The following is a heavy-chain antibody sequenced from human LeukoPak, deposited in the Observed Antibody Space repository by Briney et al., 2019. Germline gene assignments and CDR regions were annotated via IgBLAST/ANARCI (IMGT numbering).Heavy chain of an antibody. CDR1: GYTFTTYW. D-gene: IGHD2-21*01. CDR2: IDLSDSYT. Sequence: GESLKISCKGSGYTFTTYWINWVRQLPGKGLEWMGTIDLSDSYTNYSPSFQGHVTISADKSINTAYLQWSSLGASDTAMYYCARSEGPYPVDYWGQGTLVTVS. V-gene: IGHV5-10-1*01. CDR3: ARSEGPYPVDY. J-gene: IGHJ4*02.